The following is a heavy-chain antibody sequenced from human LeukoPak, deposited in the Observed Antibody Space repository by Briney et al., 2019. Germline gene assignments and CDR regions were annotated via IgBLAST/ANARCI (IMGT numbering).Heavy chain of an antibody. Sequence: GGSLRLSCAASGFTFSSYAMSWVRQAPGKGLEWVSAISGSGGSTYYADSVKGRFTISRDNSKNTLYLQMNSLRAEDTAVYYCAKAGLFPEVRGGGNWFDPWGQGTLVTVSS. V-gene: IGHV3-23*01. D-gene: IGHD3-10*01. J-gene: IGHJ5*02. CDR2: ISGSGGST. CDR1: GFTFSSYA. CDR3: AKAGLFPEVRGGGNWFDP.